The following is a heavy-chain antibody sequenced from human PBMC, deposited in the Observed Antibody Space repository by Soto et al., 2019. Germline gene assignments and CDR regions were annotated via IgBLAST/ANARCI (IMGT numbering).Heavy chain of an antibody. CDR3: ARDFLGCSGGSCYSRGLDY. D-gene: IGHD2-15*01. Sequence: QVQLVQSGAEVKKPGSSVKVSCKASGGTFSSYAISWVRQAPGQGLEWMGGIIPIFGTANYAQKLQGRVTITADESTSTAYMELSSLRSEDTAVYYCARDFLGCSGGSCYSRGLDYGGQGTLVTVSS. J-gene: IGHJ4*02. V-gene: IGHV1-69*01. CDR1: GGTFSSYA. CDR2: IIPIFGTA.